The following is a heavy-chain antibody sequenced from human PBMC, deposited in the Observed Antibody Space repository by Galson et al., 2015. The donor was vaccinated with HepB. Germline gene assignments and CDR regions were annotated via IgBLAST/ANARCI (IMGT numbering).Heavy chain of an antibody. Sequence: SLRLSCAASGFTFSSYAMHWVRQAPGKGLEWVAVISYDGSNKYYADSVKGRFTISRDNSKNTLYLQMNSLRAEDTAVYYCARDRGPDRGSYRPYYYYGMDVWGQGTTVTVSS. CDR3: ARDRGPDRGSYRPYYYYGMDV. D-gene: IGHD1-26*01. CDR1: GFTFSSYA. CDR2: ISYDGSNK. V-gene: IGHV3-30*04. J-gene: IGHJ6*02.